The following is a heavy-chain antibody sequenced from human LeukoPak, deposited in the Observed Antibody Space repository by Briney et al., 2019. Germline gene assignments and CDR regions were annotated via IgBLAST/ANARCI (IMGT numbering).Heavy chain of an antibody. CDR3: AREVYYYGSGSYYPYFDY. CDR2: IIPIFGIA. CDR1: GGTFSSYA. V-gene: IGHV1-69*13. D-gene: IGHD3-10*01. Sequence: ASVKVSCKASGGTFSSYAISWVRQAPGQGLEWMGGIIPIFGIANYAQKFQGRVTITADESTSTAYMELSSLRSEDTAVYYCAREVYYYGSGSYYPYFDYWGQGTLVTVSS. J-gene: IGHJ4*02.